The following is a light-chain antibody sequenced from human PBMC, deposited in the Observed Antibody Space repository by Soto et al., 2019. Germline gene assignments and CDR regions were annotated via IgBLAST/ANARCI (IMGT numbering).Light chain of an antibody. J-gene: IGLJ1*01. Sequence: QSALTQPRSVSGSPGQSVTISCTGTSSDVGGFNSVSWYQQHPGKAPKLMIYGVNKRPSGVPDRFSGSKSGSTASLTISGLQAEDEADYYCCSYAGSYSYAFATGTKVTVL. CDR3: CSYAGSYSYA. V-gene: IGLV2-11*01. CDR2: GVN. CDR1: SSDVGGFNS.